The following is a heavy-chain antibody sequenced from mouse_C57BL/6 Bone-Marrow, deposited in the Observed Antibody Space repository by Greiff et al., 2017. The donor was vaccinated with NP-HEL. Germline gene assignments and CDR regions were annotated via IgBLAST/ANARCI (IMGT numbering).Heavy chain of an antibody. V-gene: IGHV7-1*01. CDR1: GFTFSDFY. CDR3: ARDARSYAYAMDY. D-gene: IGHD1-1*01. CDR2: SRNNANDYTT. Sequence: EVKVVESGGGLVQSGRSLRLSCATSGFTFSDFYMEWVRQAPGKGLEWIAASRNNANDYTTEYSASVKGRFIVSRDTSQSILYLQMNALRAEDTAVYYCARDARSYAYAMDYWGQGTSVTVSS. J-gene: IGHJ4*01.